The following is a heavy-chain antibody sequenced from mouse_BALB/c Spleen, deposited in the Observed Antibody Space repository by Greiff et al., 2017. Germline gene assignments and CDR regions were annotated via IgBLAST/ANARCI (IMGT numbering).Heavy chain of an antibody. CDR3: ARHEDYDS. J-gene: IGHJ3*01. CDR2: ISSGGSYT. Sequence: DVKLVESGGGLVKPGGSLKLSCAASGFTFSSYAMSWVRQTPEKRLEWVATISSGGSYTYYPDSVKGRFTISRDNAKNTLYLQMSSLRSEDTAMYYCARHEDYDSWGQGTLVTVSA. CDR1: GFTFSSYA. V-gene: IGHV5-9-3*01. D-gene: IGHD2-4*01.